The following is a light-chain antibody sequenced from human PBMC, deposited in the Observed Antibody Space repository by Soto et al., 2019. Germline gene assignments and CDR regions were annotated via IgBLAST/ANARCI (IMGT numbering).Light chain of an antibody. Sequence: EIVLTQSPATLSLSPGERATLSCRASQSVRSYSAWYQQKPGQAPRLLIYDASNRATGIPARFSGSGSGTDFTLTISSLEPEDFAVYYCQQRSNWPLITFGQGTRLEIK. CDR3: QQRSNWPLIT. CDR2: DAS. V-gene: IGKV3-11*01. CDR1: QSVRSY. J-gene: IGKJ5*01.